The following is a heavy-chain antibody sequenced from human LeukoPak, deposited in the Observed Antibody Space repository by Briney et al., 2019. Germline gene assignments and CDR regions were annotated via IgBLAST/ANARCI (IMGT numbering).Heavy chain of an antibody. D-gene: IGHD1-26*01. Sequence: PGGSLRLSCAASGFTFSSYSMNWLRQAPGKGLEWVSSISSSSSYIYYADSVKGRFTISRDNAKNSLYLQMNSLRTEDNAVYYCARDLGGSYYSAFDIWGQGTMVTVPS. CDR3: ARDLGGSYYSAFDI. CDR1: GFTFSSYS. CDR2: ISSSSSYI. V-gene: IGHV3-21*01. J-gene: IGHJ3*02.